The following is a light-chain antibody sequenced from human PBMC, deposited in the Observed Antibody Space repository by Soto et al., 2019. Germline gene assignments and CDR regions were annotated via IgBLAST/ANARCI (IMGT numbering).Light chain of an antibody. J-gene: IGKJ1*01. CDR3: QHYNNWPRT. CDR1: QSVSSN. CDR2: GAS. V-gene: IGKV3-15*01. Sequence: EIVMTQSPATLSVSPGERATLSCRASQSVSSNLAWYQQKPGQAPRLLIYGASTRATGIPAMFSGSGSGTEFTLTISSLQSEDFAVYYCQHYNNWPRTFGQGTKVGIK.